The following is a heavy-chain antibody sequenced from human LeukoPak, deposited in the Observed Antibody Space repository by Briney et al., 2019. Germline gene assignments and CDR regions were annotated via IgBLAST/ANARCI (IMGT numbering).Heavy chain of an antibody. CDR3: ARGAYPGDYGFSWFDP. CDR1: GFTSSSYA. Sequence: GGSLRLSCAASGFTSSSYAMHWVRQAPGKGLEYVSAISSNGGSTYYANSVKGRFTISRDNSKNTLYLQMGSLRAEDMAVYYCARGAYPGDYGFSWFDPWGQGTLVTVSS. CDR2: ISSNGGST. V-gene: IGHV3-64*01. D-gene: IGHD4-17*01. J-gene: IGHJ5*02.